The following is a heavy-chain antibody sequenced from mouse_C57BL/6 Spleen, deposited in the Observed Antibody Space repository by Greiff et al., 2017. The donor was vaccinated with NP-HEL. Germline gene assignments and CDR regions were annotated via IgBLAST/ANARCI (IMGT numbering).Heavy chain of an antibody. V-gene: IGHV1-39*01. D-gene: IGHD1-1*01. CDR2: INPNYGTT. J-gene: IGHJ1*03. Sequence: VQLKQSGPELVKPGASVKISCKASGYSFTDYNMNWVKQSNGKSLEWIGVINPNYGTTSYNQKFKGKATLTVDQSSSTAYMQLNSLTSEDSAVYYCARSGNYGSSYPWYFDVWGTGTTVTVSS. CDR1: GYSFTDYN. CDR3: ARSGNYGSSYPWYFDV.